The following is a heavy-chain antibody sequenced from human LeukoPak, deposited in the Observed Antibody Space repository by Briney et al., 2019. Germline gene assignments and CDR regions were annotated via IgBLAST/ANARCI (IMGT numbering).Heavy chain of an antibody. J-gene: IGHJ4*02. CDR1: GYTFTGYY. D-gene: IGHD1-26*01. Sequence: ASVKVSCKASGYTFTGYYMHWVRQAPGQGLEWMGWINPNSGGTNYAQKFQGRVTMTRDTSISTAYMGLSRLRSDDTAVYYCARVPHSGSWNEYYFDYWGQGTLVTVSS. V-gene: IGHV1-2*02. CDR3: ARVPHSGSWNEYYFDY. CDR2: INPNSGGT.